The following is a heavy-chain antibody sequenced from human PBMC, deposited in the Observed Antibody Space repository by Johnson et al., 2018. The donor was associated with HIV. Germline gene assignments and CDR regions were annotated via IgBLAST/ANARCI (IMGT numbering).Heavy chain of an antibody. J-gene: IGHJ3*02. CDR1: AFTFSSYA. D-gene: IGHD3-3*01. CDR2: ISYDGSNK. CDR3: ARGRTVVSVFDI. V-gene: IGHV3-30-3*01. Sequence: QMQLVESGGGVVQPGRSLRLSCAASAFTFSSYAMHWVRQAPGKGLEWVAVISYDGSNKFYADSVKGRFTISRDNSKNTLSLQMNSLRAEDTAVYYCARGRTVVSVFDIWGQGTMVTISS.